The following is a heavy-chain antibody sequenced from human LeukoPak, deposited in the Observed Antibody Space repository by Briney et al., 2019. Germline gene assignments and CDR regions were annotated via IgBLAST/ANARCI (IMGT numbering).Heavy chain of an antibody. D-gene: IGHD3-10*01. CDR2: ISAYNGNT. Sequence: ASVKVSCKASGYTFTSYGISWVRQAPGQGLEWMGWISAYNGNTNYAQKLQGRVTMTTDTSTSTAYMELRSLRSADTAVYYCASNIMVRDAFDIWGQGTMVTVSS. J-gene: IGHJ3*02. CDR1: GYTFTSYG. V-gene: IGHV1-18*01. CDR3: ASNIMVRDAFDI.